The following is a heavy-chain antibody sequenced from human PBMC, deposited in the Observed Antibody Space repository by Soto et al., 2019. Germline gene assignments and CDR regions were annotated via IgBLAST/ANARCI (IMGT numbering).Heavy chain of an antibody. V-gene: IGHV3-30*18. CDR1: GFTFSSYG. CDR3: AKRATIFGIDY. CDR2: ISYDGSNK. J-gene: IGHJ4*02. Sequence: GGSLRLSCAASGFTFSSYGMHWVRQAPGKGLEWVAVISYDGSNKYYVDSVKGRFTISRDNSKNTLYLQMNSLRAEDTAVYYCAKRATIFGIDYWGQGTLVTVSS. D-gene: IGHD3-3*01.